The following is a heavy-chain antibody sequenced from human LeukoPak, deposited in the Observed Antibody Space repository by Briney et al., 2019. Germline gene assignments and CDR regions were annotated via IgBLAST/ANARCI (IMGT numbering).Heavy chain of an antibody. CDR1: GFTFSSYA. CDR3: AKGAAAGILGGYYFDY. V-gene: IGHV3-9*01. J-gene: IGHJ4*02. D-gene: IGHD6-13*01. CDR2: ISWNSGSI. Sequence: GGSLRLSCAASGFTFSSYAMSWVRQAPGKGLEWVSGISWNSGSIGYADSVKGRFTISRDNAKNSLYLQMNSLRAEDTALYYCAKGAAAGILGGYYFDYWGQGTLVAVSS.